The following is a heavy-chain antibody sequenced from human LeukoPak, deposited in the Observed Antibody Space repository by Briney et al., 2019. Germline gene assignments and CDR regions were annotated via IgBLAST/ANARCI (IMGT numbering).Heavy chain of an antibody. V-gene: IGHV5-51*01. J-gene: IGHJ3*02. CDR2: IFPGDSET. CDR3: AXQXXPXXSXXXXXDI. Sequence: GESLKISCKGIGFTFSNYWIGWVRQMPGKGLEWMTTIFPGDSETRYSPSFQGHVTTSVDKSISTAYLQWSSLEASDTAMYYCAXQXXPXXSXXXXXDIXXXGTMVTVS. CDR1: GFTFSNYW.